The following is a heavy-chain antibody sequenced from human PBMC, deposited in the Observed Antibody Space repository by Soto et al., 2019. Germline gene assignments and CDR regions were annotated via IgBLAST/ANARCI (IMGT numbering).Heavy chain of an antibody. D-gene: IGHD1-20*01. J-gene: IGHJ5*02. CDR2: IRSKAYGGTT. CDR1: GFTFGDYA. CDR3: TSASITGTNHWFDP. Sequence: GSLRLSGTASGFTFGDYAMSWFRQAPGKGLEWVGFIRSKAYGGTTEYAASVKGRFTISRDDSKSIAYLQMNSLKTEDTAVYYCTSASITGTNHWFDPWGQGTLVTVSS. V-gene: IGHV3-49*03.